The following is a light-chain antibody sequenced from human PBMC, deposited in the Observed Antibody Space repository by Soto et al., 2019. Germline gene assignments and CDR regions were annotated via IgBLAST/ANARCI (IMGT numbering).Light chain of an antibody. CDR1: QSVSSN. V-gene: IGKV3-15*01. Sequence: EIVMTQSPATLSVSPGERATLSCRASQSVSSNVAWYQQIPGQNPRLLIYGASTRATGIPVRFSGSGSGTEFTLTISSLQSEDFAVYYCHQYDDGPYTFGQGTKVEI. CDR2: GAS. J-gene: IGKJ2*01. CDR3: HQYDDGPYT.